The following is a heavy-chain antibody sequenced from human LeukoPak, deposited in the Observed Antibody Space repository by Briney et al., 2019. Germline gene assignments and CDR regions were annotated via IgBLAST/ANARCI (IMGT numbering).Heavy chain of an antibody. CDR1: GGSISSGGYY. CDR2: IYYSGST. J-gene: IGHJ4*02. CDR3: ARADSSGYYYFDY. D-gene: IGHD3-22*01. V-gene: IGHV4-31*03. Sequence: PSQTLSLTCTVSGGSISSGGYYWSWIRQHPGKGLEWIGYIYYSGSTYYNPSLKSRVTISVDTSKNQFSLKLSSVTAADTAVYYCARADSSGYYYFDYWGQGTLVTVSS.